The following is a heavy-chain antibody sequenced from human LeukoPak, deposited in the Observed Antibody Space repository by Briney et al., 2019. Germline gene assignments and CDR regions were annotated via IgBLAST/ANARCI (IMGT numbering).Heavy chain of an antibody. V-gene: IGHV3-21*05. D-gene: IGHD3-22*01. CDR1: GFTFSSYE. J-gene: IGHJ4*02. CDR2: ISSSSSYI. Sequence: GGSLRLSCAASGFTFSSYEMNWVRQAPGKGLEWVSYISSSSSYIYYADSVKGRFTISRDNAKNSLYLQMNSLRAEDTAVYYCARTSYYYDSSGSFDYWGQGTLVTVSS. CDR3: ARTSYYYDSSGSFDY.